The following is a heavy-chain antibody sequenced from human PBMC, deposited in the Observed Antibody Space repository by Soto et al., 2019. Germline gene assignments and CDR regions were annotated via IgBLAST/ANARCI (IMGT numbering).Heavy chain of an antibody. J-gene: IGHJ6*02. Sequence: GGSLRLSCAASGFTFSSYGMHWVRQAPGKGLEWVAVISYDGSNKYYADSVKGRFTISRDNSKNTLYLQMNSLRAEDTAVYYCAKVDYDILTVDNYYYGMDVWGQGTTVTAP. V-gene: IGHV3-30*18. D-gene: IGHD3-9*01. CDR1: GFTFSSYG. CDR3: AKVDYDILTVDNYYYGMDV. CDR2: ISYDGSNK.